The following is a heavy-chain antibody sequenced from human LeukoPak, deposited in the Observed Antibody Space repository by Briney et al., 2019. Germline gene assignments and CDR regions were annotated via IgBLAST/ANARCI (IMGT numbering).Heavy chain of an antibody. J-gene: IGHJ4*02. CDR3: ARDTIVVVPPARRLDH. D-gene: IGHD2-2*01. CDR1: GFTFSTFW. Sequence: GGSLRLSCAASGFTFSTFWMTWVRQAPGKGLEWVASIKYDGSENYYVDSVKGRFTISRDNAKNSLYLQMNSLRAEDTAVYYCARDTIVVVPPARRLDHWGQGTLVTVSS. V-gene: IGHV3-7*01. CDR2: IKYDGSEN.